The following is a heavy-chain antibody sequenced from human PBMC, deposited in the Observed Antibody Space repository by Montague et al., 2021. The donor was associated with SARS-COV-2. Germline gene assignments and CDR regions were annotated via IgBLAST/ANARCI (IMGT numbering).Heavy chain of an antibody. Sequence: SLRLSCAASGFTVSSNYMSWVRQAPGKGLGWVSVIYSGSGSTYYADSVKGRFTISRDISKNTLYLQMNSLRAEDTAVYYCARAPGSSYSSGWYDYYYGMDVWGQGTTVTVSS. V-gene: IGHV3-66*01. CDR1: GFTVSSNY. D-gene: IGHD6-19*01. CDR3: ARAPGSSYSSGWYDYYYGMDV. CDR2: IYSGSGST. J-gene: IGHJ6*02.